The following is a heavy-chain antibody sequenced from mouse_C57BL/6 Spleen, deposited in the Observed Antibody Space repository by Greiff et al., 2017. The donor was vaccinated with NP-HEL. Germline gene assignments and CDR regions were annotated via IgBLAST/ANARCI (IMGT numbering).Heavy chain of an antibody. J-gene: IGHJ3*01. V-gene: IGHV2-2*01. CDR2: IWSGGST. Sequence: QVQLQQSGPGLVQPSQCLSISCTASGFSFTRYGVHWVRQSPGKGLEWLGVIWSGGSTDYNAAFISRLSISKDNSKSQVFFKMNSLQADDTAIYYCASYDPFAYWGQGTLVTVSA. CDR1: GFSFTRYG. CDR3: ASYDPFAY. D-gene: IGHD2-3*01.